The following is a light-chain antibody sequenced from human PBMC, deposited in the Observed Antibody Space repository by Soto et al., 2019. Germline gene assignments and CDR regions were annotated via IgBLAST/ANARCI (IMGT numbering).Light chain of an antibody. Sequence: QSALTQPASVSGSPGQSITISCTGTSSDVGSYNLVSWYQQHPGKAPKLMMYEGSKRPSGVSNRFSGSKSGNTASRTISGLQAEDEADYYCCSYAGSSTPYVVGTGTKVTVL. V-gene: IGLV2-23*01. CDR3: CSYAGSSTPYV. CDR1: SSDVGSYNL. J-gene: IGLJ1*01. CDR2: EGS.